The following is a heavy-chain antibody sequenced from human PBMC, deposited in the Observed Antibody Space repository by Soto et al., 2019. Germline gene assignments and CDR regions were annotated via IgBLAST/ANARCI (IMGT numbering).Heavy chain of an antibody. Sequence: SETLSLTCAVSGGSISSGGYYWSWIRQPPGKGLEWIGYIYYSGSTNYNPSLKSRATISVDTSKNQFSLKLSSVTAADTAVYYCARRYGDCFDYWGQGTLVTVSS. CDR3: ARRYGDCFDY. CDR1: GGSISSGGYY. D-gene: IGHD4-17*01. CDR2: IYYSGST. J-gene: IGHJ4*02. V-gene: IGHV4-61*08.